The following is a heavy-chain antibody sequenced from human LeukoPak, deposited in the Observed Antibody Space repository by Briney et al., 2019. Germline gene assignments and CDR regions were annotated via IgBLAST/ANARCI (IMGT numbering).Heavy chain of an antibody. CDR3: VKDRDFWSGLDV. V-gene: IGHV3-9*01. CDR2: ISWQSNTR. D-gene: IGHD3-3*01. J-gene: IGHJ6*02. Sequence: GGSLRLSCAASGFTFSNAWMSWVRQAPGKGLEWVSGISWQSNTRKYADSVRGRFTISRDNAKNSLYLQMNSLKLEDTALYYCVKDRDFWSGLDVWGQGTMVTVS. CDR1: GFTFSNAW.